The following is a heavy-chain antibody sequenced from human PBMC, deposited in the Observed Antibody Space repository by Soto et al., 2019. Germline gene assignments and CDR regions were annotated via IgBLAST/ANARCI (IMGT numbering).Heavy chain of an antibody. D-gene: IGHD3-3*01. CDR3: ARISQSDFWSGYYYFFDY. V-gene: IGHV1-18*01. CDR1: GYTFTDDG. CDR2: ITAFNGNT. Sequence: ASVKGACKASGYTFTDDGISWVRQATGQGLQWMGWITAFNGNTKYAQQFQGRVTMTTDTSTSTAYMELRSLESDDTAVYYCARISQSDFWSGYYYFFDYWGQGTLVTVSS. J-gene: IGHJ4*02.